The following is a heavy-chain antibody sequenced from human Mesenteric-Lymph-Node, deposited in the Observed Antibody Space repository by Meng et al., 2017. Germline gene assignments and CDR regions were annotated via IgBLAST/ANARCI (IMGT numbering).Heavy chain of an antibody. CDR3: ARAVSAVTPSEVAFDL. J-gene: IGHJ3*01. V-gene: IGHV3-11*01. CDR2: ISSSGSTI. D-gene: IGHD4-17*01. CDR1: GFTLSDYY. Sequence: GGSLSLSCAASGFTLSDYYMSWIRPTPGEGREWVSYISSSGSTIYYADSVKGRFTISRNNAKNSLYRQMNSLRAEDTAVYYCARAVSAVTPSEVAFDLWGQGTMVTVSS.